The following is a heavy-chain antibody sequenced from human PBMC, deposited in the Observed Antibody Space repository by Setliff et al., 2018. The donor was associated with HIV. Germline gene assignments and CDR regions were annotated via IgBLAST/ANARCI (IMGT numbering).Heavy chain of an antibody. CDR2: INPSGGST. CDR1: GGTFTSYY. D-gene: IGHD2-2*01. J-gene: IGHJ3*02. V-gene: IGHV1-46*01. Sequence: SVKVSCKASGGTFTSYYMHWVRQAPGQGLEWMGTINPSGGSTSYAQKFQGRLTVTTDTSTGTLYMELSNLRSDDSAVYYCARAGGGATDQAFDIWGQGTMVTVSS. CDR3: ARAGGGATDQAFDI.